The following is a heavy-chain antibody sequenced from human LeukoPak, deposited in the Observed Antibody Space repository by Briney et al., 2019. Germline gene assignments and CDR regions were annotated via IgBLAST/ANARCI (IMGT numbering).Heavy chain of an antibody. D-gene: IGHD2-8*02. CDR3: ASLVYYYYYMDV. Sequence: GGSLRLSCAASGFTFDDYGMSWVRQAPGKGLEWVSGINWNGGSTGYADSVKGRFTISRDNAKNSRYLQMNSLRAEDTALYYCASLVYYYYYMDVWGKGPTVTVSS. J-gene: IGHJ6*03. CDR2: INWNGGST. CDR1: GFTFDDYG. V-gene: IGHV3-20*04.